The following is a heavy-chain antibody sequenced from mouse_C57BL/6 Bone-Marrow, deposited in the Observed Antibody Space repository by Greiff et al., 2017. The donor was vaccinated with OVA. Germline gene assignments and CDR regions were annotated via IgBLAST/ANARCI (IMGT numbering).Heavy chain of an antibody. CDR2: IWSGGST. CDR3: ARMDDYHFDY. V-gene: IGHV2-2*01. CDR1: GFSLTSYG. D-gene: IGHD2-4*01. Sequence: VQLVESGPGLVQPSQSLSITCTVSGFSLTSYGVHWVRQSPGKGLEWLGVIWSGGSTDYNAAFISRLSISKDNSKSQVFFKMNSLQADDTAIYYCARMDDYHFDYWGQGTTLTVSS. J-gene: IGHJ2*01.